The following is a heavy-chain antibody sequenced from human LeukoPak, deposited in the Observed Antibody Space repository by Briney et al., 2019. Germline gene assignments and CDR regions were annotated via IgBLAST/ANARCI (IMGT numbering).Heavy chain of an antibody. CDR2: ITASGTAM. D-gene: IGHD3-3*01. CDR3: ARGRFLGSRGGDY. J-gene: IGHJ4*02. V-gene: IGHV3-48*01. Sequence: GGSLRLSCAASGFTFSSYSMNWVRQAPGKGLEWVSHITASGTAMFYADSVKGRFTISRDNAKNSLYLQMNSLRAEDTAVYYCARGRFLGSRGGDYWGQGTLVTVSS. CDR1: GFTFSSYS.